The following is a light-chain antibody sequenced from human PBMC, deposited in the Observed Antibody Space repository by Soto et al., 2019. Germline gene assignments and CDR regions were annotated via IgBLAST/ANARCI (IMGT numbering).Light chain of an antibody. J-gene: IGLJ1*01. CDR2: SNS. V-gene: IGLV1-44*01. Sequence: QSALTQPPSASGTTGQRVTFSCSGSSSNIGGNTVSWFQHLPRTAPKLLIFSNSQRPSGVPDRFSGAKSGTSASLAISGLQSEDEANYYCATWDDGLSAYVFGKGTKVTVL. CDR3: ATWDDGLSAYV. CDR1: SSNIGGNT.